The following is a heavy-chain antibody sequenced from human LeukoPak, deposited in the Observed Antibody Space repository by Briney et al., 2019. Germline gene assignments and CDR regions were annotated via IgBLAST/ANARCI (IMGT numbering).Heavy chain of an antibody. J-gene: IGHJ4*02. Sequence: GGSLRLSCATSGFTFSSYAMNWVRQAPGKGLECVSFISTSGDFTYYAASVKGRFTDSRDNSKNTLYLQMSSLRAEDTAVYYCARDPDGPLFDYWGQGTLVTVSS. CDR1: GFTFSSYA. V-gene: IGHV3-23*01. CDR2: ISTSGDFT. D-gene: IGHD1-14*01. CDR3: ARDPDGPLFDY.